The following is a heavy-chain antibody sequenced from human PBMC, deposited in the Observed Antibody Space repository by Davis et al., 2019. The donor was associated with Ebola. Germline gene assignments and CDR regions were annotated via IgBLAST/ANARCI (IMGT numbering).Heavy chain of an antibody. D-gene: IGHD3-22*01. CDR2: ISASGSDT. CDR1: GFTFSSYW. V-gene: IGHV3-23*01. Sequence: GGSLRLSCAASGFTFSSYWMSWARRAPGKGLEWVSTISASGSDTYYADSVKGRFTISRDNSKNTLYLQMNSLRAEDTAVYYCAREGGYYYDSSGYYDRYFQHWGQGTLVTVSS. J-gene: IGHJ1*01. CDR3: AREGGYYYDSSGYYDRYFQH.